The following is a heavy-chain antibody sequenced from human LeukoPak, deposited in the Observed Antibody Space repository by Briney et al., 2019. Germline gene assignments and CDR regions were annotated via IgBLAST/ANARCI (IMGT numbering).Heavy chain of an antibody. CDR3: ARQIGQQLVSDY. Sequence: KPSETLSLTCTVSGYSISSGYYWGWIRQPPGKGLKWIGNIHHSGNTYYNPSLKSRVTISVDTSKNQFSLKLSSVTAADTAVYYCARQIGQQLVSDYWGQGTLVTVSS. V-gene: IGHV4-38-2*02. CDR2: IHHSGNT. J-gene: IGHJ4*02. D-gene: IGHD6-13*01. CDR1: GYSISSGYY.